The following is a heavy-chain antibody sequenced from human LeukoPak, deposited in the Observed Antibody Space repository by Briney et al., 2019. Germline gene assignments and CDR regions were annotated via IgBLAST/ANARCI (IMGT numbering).Heavy chain of an antibody. J-gene: IGHJ5*02. CDR2: IYYSGST. CDR3: ARDRYGSGSYYKSWFDP. V-gene: IGHV4-59*12. D-gene: IGHD3-10*01. CDR1: GGSISSYY. Sequence: KPSETLSLTCTVSGGSISSYYWSWIRQPPGKGLEWIGYIYYSGSTNYNPSLESRVTISVEMSKNQFSLKVSSVTAADTAVYYCARDRYGSGSYYKSWFDPWGQGTLVTVSS.